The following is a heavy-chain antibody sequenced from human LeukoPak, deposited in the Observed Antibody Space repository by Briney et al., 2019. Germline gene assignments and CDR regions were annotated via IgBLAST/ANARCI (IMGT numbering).Heavy chain of an antibody. CDR1: GYTFTSYG. V-gene: IGHV1-18*01. Sequence: ASVKVSCKASGYTFTSYGISWVRQAPGQGLEWMGWISAYNGNTSYAQKLQGRVTMTTDTSTSTAYMELRSLRSDDTAVYYCARDGDRNYDFWGGYSNWFDPWGQGTLVTVSS. J-gene: IGHJ5*02. CDR3: ARDGDRNYDFWGGYSNWFDP. CDR2: ISAYNGNT. D-gene: IGHD3-3*01.